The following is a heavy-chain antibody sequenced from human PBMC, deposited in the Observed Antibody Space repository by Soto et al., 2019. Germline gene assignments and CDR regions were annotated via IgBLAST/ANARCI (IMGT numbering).Heavy chain of an antibody. Sequence: PSETLSLTCIVSGDSVTSGSYYWTWLRQPPGKGLEWIGYISYTGRTKYNPSLQSRVTISVDTPKNDFSLNLSSVTAADTAVYFCAREWGLLNSYVMNVWGHGTAVTVSS. CDR2: ISYTGRT. D-gene: IGHD3-10*01. J-gene: IGHJ6*01. CDR3: AREWGLLNSYVMNV. CDR1: GDSVTSGSYY. V-gene: IGHV4-61*03.